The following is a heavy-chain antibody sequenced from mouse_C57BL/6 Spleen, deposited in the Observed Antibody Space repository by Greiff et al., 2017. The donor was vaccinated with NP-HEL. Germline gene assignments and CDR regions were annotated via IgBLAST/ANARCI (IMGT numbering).Heavy chain of an antibody. V-gene: IGHV14-1*01. CDR1: GFNIKDYY. J-gene: IGHJ4*01. CDR3: TTSTYYGSIVYAIDD. CDR2: IDTEDGDT. D-gene: IGHD1-1*01. Sequence: EVQLQQSGAELVRPGASVKLSCTASGFNIKDYYMHWVQQRPEQGLEWIGRIDTEDGDTEYAPKFQGQATMTADTSSNTAYLHLSSLTSEDTAVYYCTTSTYYGSIVYAIDDWGQGTSVTVSA.